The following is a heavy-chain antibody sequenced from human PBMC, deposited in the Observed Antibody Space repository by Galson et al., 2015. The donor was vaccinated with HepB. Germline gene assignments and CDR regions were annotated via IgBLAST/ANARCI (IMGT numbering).Heavy chain of an antibody. CDR1: GGTFSSYT. CDR2: IIPILGIA. CDR3: ARDPGDIGGGGGY. D-gene: IGHD2-15*01. J-gene: IGHJ4*02. Sequence: SVKVSCKASGGTFSSYTISWVRQAPGQGLEWMGRIIPILGIANYAQKFQGRVTITADKSTSTAYMELSSLRSEDTAVYYCARDPGDIGGGGGYWGQGTLVTVSS. V-gene: IGHV1-69*04.